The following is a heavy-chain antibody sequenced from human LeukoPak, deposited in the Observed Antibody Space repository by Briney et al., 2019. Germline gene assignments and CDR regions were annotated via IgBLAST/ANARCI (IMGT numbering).Heavy chain of an antibody. V-gene: IGHV1-69*06. CDR1: GGTFSSYA. CDR3: ARGTDILTGYSLYYFDY. CDR2: IIPIFGTA. J-gene: IGHJ4*02. Sequence: SVKVSCKASGGTFSSYAISWVRQAPGQGLEWMGGIIPIFGTANYAQKFQGRVTITADKSTSTAYMELSSLRSEDTAVYYCARGTDILTGYSLYYFDYWGQGTLVTVSS. D-gene: IGHD3-9*01.